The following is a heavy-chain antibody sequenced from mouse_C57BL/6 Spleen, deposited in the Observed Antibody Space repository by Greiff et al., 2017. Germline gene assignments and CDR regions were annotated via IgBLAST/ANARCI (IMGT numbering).Heavy chain of an antibody. CDR1: GFNIKDDY. Sequence: EVQLQQSGAELVRPGASVKLSCTASGFNIKDDYMHWVKQRPEQGLEWIGWIDPENGDTEYASKFQGKATITADTSSNTAYLQLSSLTSEDTAVYYCTTYGYYLFAYWGQGTLVTVSA. J-gene: IGHJ3*01. D-gene: IGHD2-3*01. V-gene: IGHV14-4*01. CDR2: IDPENGDT. CDR3: TTYGYYLFAY.